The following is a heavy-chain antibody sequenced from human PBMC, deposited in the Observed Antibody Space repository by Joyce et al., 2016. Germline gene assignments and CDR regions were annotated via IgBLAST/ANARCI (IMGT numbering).Heavy chain of an antibody. CDR2: INNSGVT. CDR1: GGPFRGFV. V-gene: IGHV4-34*01. CDR3: ARSQWLAPLVY. D-gene: IGHD6-19*01. Sequence: QVQLQQWGAGLLKPSETLSTTCAVAGGPFRGFVWTWVRQPPGKGLEWIGDINNSGVTNYNPSLKTGVTLSVDTSKNQFSLKLTSLSAADTAVYYCARSQWLAPLVYWGQGTPVTVSS. J-gene: IGHJ4*02.